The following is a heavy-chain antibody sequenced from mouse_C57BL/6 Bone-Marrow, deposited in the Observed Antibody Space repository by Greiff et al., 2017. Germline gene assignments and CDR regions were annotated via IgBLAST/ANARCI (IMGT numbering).Heavy chain of an antibody. D-gene: IGHD1-1*01. J-gene: IGHJ2*01. CDR3: TAHKAVVDPFDY. Sequence: EVQLMESGGGLVQPGGSMKLSCVASGFTFSNYWMNWVRQSPEKGLEWVAQIRLKSDNYATHYAESVKGRFTISSDDSKSSVYLQMNNLRAEDTGIYYCTAHKAVVDPFDYWGQGTTLTVSS. CDR2: IRLKSDNYAT. V-gene: IGHV6-3*01. CDR1: GFTFSNYW.